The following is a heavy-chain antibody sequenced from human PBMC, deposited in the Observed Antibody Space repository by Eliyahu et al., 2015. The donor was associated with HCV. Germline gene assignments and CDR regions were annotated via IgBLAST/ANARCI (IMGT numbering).Heavy chain of an antibody. CDR1: GGSISSSNW. V-gene: IGHV4-4*02. Sequence: QVQLQESGPGLVKPSGTLSLTCAVSGGSISSSNWWSWVHQPPGKGLEWIGEIYHSGSTNYNPSLKSRVTISVDKSKNQFSLKLSSVTAADTAVYYCAREGYSYGYDYYYGMDVWGQGTTVTVSS. CDR2: IYHSGST. J-gene: IGHJ6*02. D-gene: IGHD5-18*01. CDR3: AREGYSYGYDYYYGMDV.